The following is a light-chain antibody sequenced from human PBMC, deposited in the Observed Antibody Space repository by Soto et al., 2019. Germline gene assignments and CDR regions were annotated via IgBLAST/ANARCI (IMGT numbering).Light chain of an antibody. J-gene: IGKJ1*01. V-gene: IGKV2-28*01. CDR2: WGS. Sequence: DIVMTQSPLSLPVTAGEPASVSCRSSQSLLHSNGYTYLDWYLQKPGQSPQLLIYWGSNRASGVPDRFSGSGSGTDFTLKISRVEAEDVGVYYCMQALHSPWTFGQGTKVDIK. CDR1: QSLLHSNGYTY. CDR3: MQALHSPWT.